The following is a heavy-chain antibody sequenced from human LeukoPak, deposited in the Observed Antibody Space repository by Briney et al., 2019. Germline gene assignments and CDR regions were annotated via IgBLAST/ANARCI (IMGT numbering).Heavy chain of an antibody. Sequence: ASVKVSCKASGYTFTSYYMHWVRQAPGQGLEWMGIINPSGGSTSYAQKFQGRVTMTRDTSTSTVYMELSSLRSEDTAVYYCARDLYYYESSGYYYDSGDYWGQGTLVTVSS. V-gene: IGHV1-46*01. CDR3: ARDLYYYESSGYYYDSGDY. J-gene: IGHJ4*02. D-gene: IGHD3-22*01. CDR1: GYTFTSYY. CDR2: INPSGGST.